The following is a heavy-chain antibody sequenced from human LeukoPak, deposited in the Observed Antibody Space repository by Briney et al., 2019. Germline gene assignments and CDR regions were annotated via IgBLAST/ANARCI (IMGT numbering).Heavy chain of an antibody. CDR2: ISSSSTI. CDR1: GFTFSSYE. Sequence: PGGSLRLSCAASGFTFSSYEMNWVRQAPGKGLEWVSYISSSSTIYYADSVKGRFTISRDNAKNSLYLQMNSLRAEDTAVYYCARRYSRRGDYWGQGTLVTVSS. CDR3: ARRYSRRGDY. V-gene: IGHV3-48*03. D-gene: IGHD4-11*01. J-gene: IGHJ4*02.